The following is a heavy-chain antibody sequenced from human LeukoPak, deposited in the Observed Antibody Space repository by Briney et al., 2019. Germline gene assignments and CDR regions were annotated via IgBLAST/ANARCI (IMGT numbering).Heavy chain of an antibody. Sequence: SVKVSCKASGGTLSSYAISWVRQAPGQGLEWMGRIIPILGIANYAQKFQGRVTITADKSTSTAYMELSSLRSEDTAVYYCAREKTGGAAFDIWGQGTMVTVSS. CDR3: AREKTGGAAFDI. CDR2: IIPILGIA. D-gene: IGHD7-27*01. V-gene: IGHV1-69*04. CDR1: GGTLSSYA. J-gene: IGHJ3*02.